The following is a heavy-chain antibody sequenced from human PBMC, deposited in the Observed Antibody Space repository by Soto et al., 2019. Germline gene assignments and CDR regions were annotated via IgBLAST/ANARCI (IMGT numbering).Heavy chain of an antibody. CDR1: GGSVSSGSYY. D-gene: IGHD2-21*02. CDR3: ARQRTSVVTQAYFDV. Sequence: SETLSLTCTVSGGSVSSGSYYSGWIRKPPGKGLEWIGSIYYSGSTYTNPSLRSRVSMSIDTSKDQFSLKLKSVTAADTARYFCARQRTSVVTQAYFDVWGPGSLVTVSS. V-gene: IGHV4-39*01. CDR2: IYYSGST. J-gene: IGHJ4*02.